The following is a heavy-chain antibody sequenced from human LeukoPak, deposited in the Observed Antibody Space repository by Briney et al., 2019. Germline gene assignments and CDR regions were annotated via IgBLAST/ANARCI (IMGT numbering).Heavy chain of an antibody. Sequence: GESLKISCKGSGYSFTSYWIGWVRQMPGKGLEWMGIIYPGDSDTRYSPSFQGQVTISADKSISTAYLQWSSLKASDTAMYCCARLPRVDTAMVTEYYFDYWGQGTLVTVSS. CDR1: GYSFTSYW. V-gene: IGHV5-51*01. CDR2: IYPGDSDT. J-gene: IGHJ4*02. D-gene: IGHD5-18*01. CDR3: ARLPRVDTAMVTEYYFDY.